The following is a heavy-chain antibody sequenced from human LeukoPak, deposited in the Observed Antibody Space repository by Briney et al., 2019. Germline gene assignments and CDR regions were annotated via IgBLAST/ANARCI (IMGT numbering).Heavy chain of an antibody. D-gene: IGHD3-9*01. V-gene: IGHV1-2*02. Sequence: ASVKVSCKASGYTFTGYYMHWVRQSPGQGLEWMGWINPNSGGTNYAQKFQGRITMTRDTSISTAYMELSRLRSDDTAVYYCARPTLTGYYKNAFDIWGQGTMVTVSS. CDR2: INPNSGGT. CDR3: ARPTLTGYYKNAFDI. J-gene: IGHJ3*02. CDR1: GYTFTGYY.